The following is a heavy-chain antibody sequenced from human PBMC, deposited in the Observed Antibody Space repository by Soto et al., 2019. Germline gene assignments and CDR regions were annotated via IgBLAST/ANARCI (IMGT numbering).Heavy chain of an antibody. Sequence: SETLSLTCTLAGGSLSSSSYDWGWIRQPPGKGLEWIESTCYSGRTYYNPSLKMRATISVDTSKIQFSLRLSFVTAADTAVYYCARLVYDVWSGWDFYYGMDVWGQGTTVTVSS. CDR3: ARLVYDVWSGWDFYYGMDV. CDR1: GGSLSSSSYD. J-gene: IGHJ6*02. V-gene: IGHV4-39*01. D-gene: IGHD3-3*01. CDR2: TCYSGRT.